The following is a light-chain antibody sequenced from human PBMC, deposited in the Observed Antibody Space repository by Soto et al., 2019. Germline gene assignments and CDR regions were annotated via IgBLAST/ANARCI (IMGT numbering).Light chain of an antibody. V-gene: IGKV1-9*01. Sequence: DIQLTQSPSFLSASVGDRVTISCRASQDISHYLAWYQQKPGKAPKFLIYGTSTLQSGVPSRFSGSGAGTEFALTISSLQPEDFATYYCQQVNSYPLTFGGGTKVDIX. CDR1: QDISHY. CDR2: GTS. CDR3: QQVNSYPLT. J-gene: IGKJ4*01.